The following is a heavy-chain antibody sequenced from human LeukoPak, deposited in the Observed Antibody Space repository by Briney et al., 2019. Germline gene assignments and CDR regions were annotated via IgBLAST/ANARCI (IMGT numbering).Heavy chain of an antibody. J-gene: IGHJ5*02. CDR3: ARAGIAAAGTGNWFDP. CDR2: IYHSGST. D-gene: IGHD6-13*01. Sequence: SETLSLTCTVSGYSISSGYYWGWIRQPPGKGLEWIGSIYHSGSTYYNPSLKSRVTISVDTSKNQFSLKLSSATAADTAVYYCARAGIAAAGTGNWFDPWGQGTLVTVSS. CDR1: GYSISSGYY. V-gene: IGHV4-38-2*02.